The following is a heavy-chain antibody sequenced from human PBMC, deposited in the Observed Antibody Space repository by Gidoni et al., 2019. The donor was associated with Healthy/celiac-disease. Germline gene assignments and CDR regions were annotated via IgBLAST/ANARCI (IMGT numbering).Heavy chain of an antibody. CDR1: GGSFSGYY. V-gene: IGHV4-34*01. J-gene: IGHJ6*02. CDR2: INHSGST. D-gene: IGHD2-15*01. CDR3: ARGRLYCSGGSCYSVGMDV. Sequence: QVQLQQWGAGLLKPSETLSLTCAVYGGSFSGYYWSWIRQPPGKGLEWIGEINHSGSTNYNPSLKSRVTISVDTSKIQFSLKLSSVTAADTAVYYCARGRLYCSGGSCYSVGMDVWGQGTTVTVSS.